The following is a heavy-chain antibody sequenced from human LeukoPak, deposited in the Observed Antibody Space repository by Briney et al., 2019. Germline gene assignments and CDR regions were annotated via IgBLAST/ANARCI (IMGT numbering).Heavy chain of an antibody. J-gene: IGHJ4*02. D-gene: IGHD1-26*01. CDR2: IYPGDSHT. CDR1: GYSFSNFW. CDR3: ARVGSGATPFDY. V-gene: IGHV5-51*01. Sequence: GESLKISCKGYGYSFSNFWIGWVRQMPGKGLEWMGIIYPGDSHTRHSPSFQGQVTISADKSISTAYLQWSSLKASDTAMYYCARVGSGATPFDYWGQGTLVTVSS.